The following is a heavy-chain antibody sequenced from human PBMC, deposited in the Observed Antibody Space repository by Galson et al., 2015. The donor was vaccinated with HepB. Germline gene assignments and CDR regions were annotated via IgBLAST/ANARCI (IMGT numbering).Heavy chain of an antibody. Sequence: PLRLSCAASGFIFRNSGMHWVRQAPGKGLEWVAVIWYDGRDQTDADSVKGRFSIYRDNSRNTLYLQMSSLRVEYTALYYCAKLDSSGSSWGQGTLVTVSS. CDR3: AKLDSSGSS. D-gene: IGHD6-19*01. CDR2: IWYDGRDQ. CDR1: GFIFRNSG. J-gene: IGHJ4*02. V-gene: IGHV3-33*06.